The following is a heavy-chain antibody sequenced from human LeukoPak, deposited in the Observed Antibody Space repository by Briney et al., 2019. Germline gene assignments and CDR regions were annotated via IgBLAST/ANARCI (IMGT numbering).Heavy chain of an antibody. CDR3: ASGLMLAGRYFDY. CDR1: GGSFSGYY. Sequence: SETLSLTCAVYGGSFSGYYWSWIRQPPGKGLEWIGEINHSGSTNYNPSLKSRVTISVDTSKNQFSLKLSSVTAADTAVYYCASGLMLAGRYFDYWGQGTLVTVSS. D-gene: IGHD6-19*01. V-gene: IGHV4-34*01. J-gene: IGHJ4*02. CDR2: INHSGST.